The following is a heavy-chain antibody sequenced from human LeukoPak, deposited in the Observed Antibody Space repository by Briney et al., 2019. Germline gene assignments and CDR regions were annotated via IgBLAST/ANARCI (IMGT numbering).Heavy chain of an antibody. Sequence: ASVKVSCKASGYTFTGYHIHWVRQAPGQGLEWMGRINPYSGDTNFAQKFQGRVTMTRDTSITTAYMDLSSPTPDDTAVYFCARDQGSLTRSWYTGYWGQGTQVTGSS. CDR3: ARDQGSLTRSWYTGY. CDR1: GYTFTGYH. D-gene: IGHD6-13*01. V-gene: IGHV1-2*06. CDR2: INPYSGDT. J-gene: IGHJ4*02.